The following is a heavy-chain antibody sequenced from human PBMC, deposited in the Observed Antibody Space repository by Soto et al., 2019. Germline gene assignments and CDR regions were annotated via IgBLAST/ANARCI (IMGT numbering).Heavy chain of an antibody. CDR1: GFTFSSYA. Sequence: GGSLRLSCAASGFTFSSYAMSWVRQAPGKGLEWVSAISGSGGSTYYADSVKGRFTISRDNSKNTLYLQMNSLRAEDTAVYYCANVVGPGDFWSGYYGYYYYYGMDVWGQGTTVTVSS. CDR2: ISGSGGST. CDR3: ANVVGPGDFWSGYYGYYYYYGMDV. J-gene: IGHJ6*02. V-gene: IGHV3-23*01. D-gene: IGHD3-3*01.